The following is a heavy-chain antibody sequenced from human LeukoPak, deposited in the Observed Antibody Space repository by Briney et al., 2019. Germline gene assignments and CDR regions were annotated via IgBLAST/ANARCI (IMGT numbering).Heavy chain of an antibody. CDR2: IYYGGST. CDR3: ARQGYDSSGYQLYYFEY. CDR1: GGSFSSSSYY. V-gene: IGHV4-39*01. D-gene: IGHD3-22*01. J-gene: IGHJ4*02. Sequence: PSETLSLTCTVSGGSFSSSSYYWGWVRQPQGKGLEWIVNIYYGGSTYYNPSLNSRTAISVDTSKNQFSLKLSSVTAIDTAVYYCARQGYDSSGYQLYYFEYWGQGTLVTVSS.